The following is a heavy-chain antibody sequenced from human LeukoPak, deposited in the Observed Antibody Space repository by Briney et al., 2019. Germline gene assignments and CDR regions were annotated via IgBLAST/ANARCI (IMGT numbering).Heavy chain of an antibody. CDR1: GGSISSGGYY. D-gene: IGHD4-17*01. V-gene: IGHV4-31*03. CDR2: IYYGGST. J-gene: IGHJ6*02. Sequence: SQTLSLTCTVSGGSISSGGYYWSWIRQHPGKGLEWIGYIYYGGSTYYNPSLKSRVTISVDTSKNQFSLKLSSVTAADTAVYYCARTASYGDYDSYGMDVWGQGTTVTVSS. CDR3: ARTASYGDYDSYGMDV.